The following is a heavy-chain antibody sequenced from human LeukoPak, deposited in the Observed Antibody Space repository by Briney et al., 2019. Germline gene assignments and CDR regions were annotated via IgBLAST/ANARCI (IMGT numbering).Heavy chain of an antibody. V-gene: IGHV1-8*03. D-gene: IGHD3-22*01. CDR1: GYTFTSYD. J-gene: IGHJ4*02. Sequence: SVKVSCKASGYTFTSYDINWVRQATGQGLEWMGWMNPNSGNTGYAQKFQGRVTITRNTSISTAYMELSSLRSEDTAVYYCARGTYYYDSSGYYRYRIFDYWGQGTLVTVSS. CDR3: ARGTYYYDSSGYYRYRIFDY. CDR2: MNPNSGNT.